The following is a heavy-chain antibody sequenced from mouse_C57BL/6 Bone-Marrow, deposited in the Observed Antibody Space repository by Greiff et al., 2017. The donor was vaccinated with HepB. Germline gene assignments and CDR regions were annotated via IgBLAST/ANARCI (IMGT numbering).Heavy chain of an antibody. CDR2: ISPGDGDT. CDR1: GYAFSSYW. J-gene: IGHJ1*03. CDR3: AMIYYGNYWYFDV. Sequence: VMLVESGAELVKPGASVKISCKASGYAFSSYWMNWVKQRPGKGLEWIGQISPGDGDTNYNGKVKGKATLTADKSSSTAYMPLSSLTSEDTAVYFCAMIYYGNYWYFDVWGTGTTVTVSS. D-gene: IGHD2-1*01. V-gene: IGHV1-80*01.